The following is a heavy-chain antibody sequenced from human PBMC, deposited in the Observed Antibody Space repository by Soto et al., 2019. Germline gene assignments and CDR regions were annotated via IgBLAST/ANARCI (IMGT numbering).Heavy chain of an antibody. CDR1: GYTFSIYD. J-gene: IGHJ6*02. CDR2: MNPDSGNT. D-gene: IGHD6-6*01. CDR3: ARLPSSSNYYYYGMDV. V-gene: IGHV1-8*01. Sequence: QVQLVQSGAEVKKPGASVKVSCKASGYTFSIYDINWVRQATGQGLEWMGWMNPDSGNTGYAQNFQGRVTMTRNSSITTVDMELSSLRSEDTAVYYCARLPSSSNYYYYGMDVWGQGTTVTVSS.